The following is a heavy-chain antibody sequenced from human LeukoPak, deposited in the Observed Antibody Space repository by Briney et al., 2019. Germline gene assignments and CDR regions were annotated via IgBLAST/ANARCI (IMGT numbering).Heavy chain of an antibody. Sequence: GGSLRLSCAASGFTFSSYSTSWVRQAPGKGLEWVSSISSSSSYIYYADSVKGRFTISRDNAKNSLYLQMNSLRAEDTAVYYCARDFPAGTGYWGQGTLVTVSS. V-gene: IGHV3-21*01. D-gene: IGHD6-13*01. CDR2: ISSSSSYI. CDR1: GFTFSSYS. CDR3: ARDFPAGTGY. J-gene: IGHJ4*02.